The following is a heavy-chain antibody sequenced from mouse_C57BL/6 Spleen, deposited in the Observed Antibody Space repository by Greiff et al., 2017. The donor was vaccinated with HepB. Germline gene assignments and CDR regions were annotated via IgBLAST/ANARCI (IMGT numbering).Heavy chain of an antibody. D-gene: IGHD1-1*02. CDR2: ISSGGSYT. CDR3: ARHGGSSWYFDV. CDR1: GFTFSSYG. J-gene: IGHJ1*03. V-gene: IGHV5-6*01. Sequence: EVQRVESGGDLVKPGGSLKLSCAASGFTFSSYGMSWVRQTPDKRLEWVATISSGGSYTYYPDSVKGRFTISRDNAKNTLYLQMSSLKSEDTAMYYCARHGGSSWYFDVWGTGTTVTVSS.